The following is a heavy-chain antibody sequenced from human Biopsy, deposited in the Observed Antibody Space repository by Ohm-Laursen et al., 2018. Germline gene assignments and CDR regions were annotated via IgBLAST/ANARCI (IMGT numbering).Heavy chain of an antibody. CDR2: ISETSSHI. Sequence: LSLTCAASGFSVSSYDLNWVRQAPGKGLEWILYISETSSHIYDADSVRGRFTVARDIAKNSLYLQLNSLRVEDTAVYYCARDSSRRAREGGMDVWGQGTTVTVSS. V-gene: IGHV3-21*01. J-gene: IGHJ6*02. D-gene: IGHD6-6*01. CDR1: GFSVSSYD. CDR3: ARDSSRRAREGGMDV.